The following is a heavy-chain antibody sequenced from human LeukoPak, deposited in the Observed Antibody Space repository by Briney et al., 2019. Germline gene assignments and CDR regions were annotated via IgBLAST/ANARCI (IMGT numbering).Heavy chain of an antibody. V-gene: IGHV3-23*01. CDR1: GFPFSSYA. CDR2: ISSGGGST. D-gene: IGHD6-19*01. J-gene: IGHJ4*02. Sequence: TGGSLRLSCAASGFPFSSYAMTWVLQAPGKGLEWVSGISSGGGSTYYADSMKGRFTISRDNSENTLYLQMNSLRAEDTAVYYCAKVLSSGGHWFDYWGQGSLVTVSS. CDR3: AKVLSSGGHWFDY.